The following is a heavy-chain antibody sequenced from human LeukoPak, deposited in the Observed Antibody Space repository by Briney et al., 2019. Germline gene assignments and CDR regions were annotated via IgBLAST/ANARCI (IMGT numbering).Heavy chain of an antibody. CDR2: ISTSGGST. V-gene: IGHV3-23*01. J-gene: IGHJ4*02. CDR3: AKGILSPVIVPFDF. D-gene: IGHD2-15*01. Sequence: GGSLRLSCAASGFTFSSYAVTWVRQAPGKGLEWVSAISTSGGSTFYADSVKGWFTISRDNSKNTLYLQMNSLRAEDTAVYYCAKGILSPVIVPFDFWGQGTLVTVSS. CDR1: GFTFSSYA.